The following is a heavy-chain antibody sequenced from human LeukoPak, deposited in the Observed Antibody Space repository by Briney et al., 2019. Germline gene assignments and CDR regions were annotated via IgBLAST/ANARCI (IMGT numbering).Heavy chain of an antibody. CDR2: INPNSGGT. D-gene: IGHD3-22*01. CDR3: ARWYYDSSGYHDY. J-gene: IGHJ4*02. CDR1: GYTFTSYD. V-gene: IGHV1-2*02. Sequence: ASVKVSCKASGYTFTSYDINWVRQAPGQGLEWMGWINPNSGGTNYAQKFQGRVTMTRDTSISTAYMELSRLRSDDTAVYYCARWYYDSSGYHDYWGQGTLVTVSS.